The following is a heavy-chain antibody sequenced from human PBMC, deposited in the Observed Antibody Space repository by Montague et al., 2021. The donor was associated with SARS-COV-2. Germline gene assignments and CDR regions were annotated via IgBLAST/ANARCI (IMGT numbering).Heavy chain of an antibody. CDR2: TYFRSKWYN. D-gene: IGHD6-13*01. CDR3: GRVFAPAGTFDF. Sequence: CAISGDSASTNNTTWNWVRQSPSGDLEWLGRTYFRSKWYNDYAVSVKSRITTNPDTSRNQFSLQLKSVTHKDTAIYFCGRVFAPAGTFDFWGQGTLVTVSS. J-gene: IGHJ4*02. CDR1: GDSASTNNTT. V-gene: IGHV6-1*01.